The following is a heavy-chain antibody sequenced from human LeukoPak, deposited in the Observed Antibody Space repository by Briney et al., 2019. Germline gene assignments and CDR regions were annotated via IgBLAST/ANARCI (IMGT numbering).Heavy chain of an antibody. Sequence: SETLSLTCAVYGGSFSGYYWSWIRQPPGKGLEWIGEINHSGSTNYNPSLKSRVTISVDTSKNQFSLKLSSVTAADTAVYYCARQVGAILEWHMKSPYYGMDVWGQGTTVTVSS. CDR3: ARQVGAILEWHMKSPYYGMDV. V-gene: IGHV4-34*01. J-gene: IGHJ6*02. CDR2: INHSGST. CDR1: GGSFSGYY. D-gene: IGHD3-3*01.